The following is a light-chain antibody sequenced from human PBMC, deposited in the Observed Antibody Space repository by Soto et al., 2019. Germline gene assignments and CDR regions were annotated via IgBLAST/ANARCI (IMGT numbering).Light chain of an antibody. V-gene: IGKV3-11*01. J-gene: IGKJ4*01. CDR2: DTS. CDR1: QSLTNSF. CDR3: QQRSNWPPLT. Sequence: EFVLTQSPGTLSLSPGERATLSCRASQSLTNSFMAWYQQKPGQAPRLLIYDTSNRASGIPARFSGSGSGTDFTLTISSLEPEDFAVYYCQQRSNWPPLTFGGGTKVDIK.